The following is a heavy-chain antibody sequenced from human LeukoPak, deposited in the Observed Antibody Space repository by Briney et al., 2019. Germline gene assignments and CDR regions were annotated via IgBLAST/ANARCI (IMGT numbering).Heavy chain of an antibody. CDR3: ARGFFNSAYCGGDCFAEYFQY. D-gene: IGHD2-21*02. CDR2: ISTYNGNT. V-gene: IGHV1-18*01. Sequence: GASVTVSCTASGYTFTNYGISWVRRAPGQGLEWMGWISTYNGNTNYAQNLQGRVAMTTDTSTSTVYMELRSLRSDDTAVYYCARGFFNSAYCGGDCFAEYFQYWGQGNLVTVSS. CDR1: GYTFTNYG. J-gene: IGHJ1*01.